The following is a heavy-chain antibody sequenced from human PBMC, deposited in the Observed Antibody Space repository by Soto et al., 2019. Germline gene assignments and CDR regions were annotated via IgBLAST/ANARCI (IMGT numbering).Heavy chain of an antibody. CDR1: GFTFSSYS. D-gene: IGHD3-22*01. CDR3: GRVYYYDRSAIFGY. Sequence: EVQLVESGGGLVQPGGSLRLSCAASGFTFSSYSMNWVRQAPGKGPEWVSFIRSDSSDMYYADSVRGRFTITIDNDKNSLYLQMNSLTDEDTAVYYCGRVYYYDRSAIFGYWGQGTLVTVSS. J-gene: IGHJ4*02. V-gene: IGHV3-48*02. CDR2: IRSDSSDM.